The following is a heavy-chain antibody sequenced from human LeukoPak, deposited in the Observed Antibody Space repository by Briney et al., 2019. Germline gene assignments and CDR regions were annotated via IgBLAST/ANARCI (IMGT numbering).Heavy chain of an antibody. CDR1: GYTFTGYY. D-gene: IGHD3-10*01. V-gene: IGHV1-2*02. CDR3: ARVLTMVRGVISRNWFDP. J-gene: IGHJ5*02. CDR2: INPSSGGT. Sequence: ASVKVSCKASGYTFTGYYMHWVRQAPGQGLEWMGWINPSSGGTNYAQKFQGRVTMTRDTSISTAYMELSRLRSDDTAVYYCARVLTMVRGVISRNWFDPWGQGTLVTVSS.